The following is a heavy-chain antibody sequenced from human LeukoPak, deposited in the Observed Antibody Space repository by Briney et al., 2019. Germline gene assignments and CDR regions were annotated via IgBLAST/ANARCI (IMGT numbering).Heavy chain of an antibody. J-gene: IGHJ4*02. CDR2: IIPIFGTA. Sequence: GASVKVSCKASGYTFTSYDINWVRQAPGQGLEWMGGIIPIFGTANYAQKFQGRVTITTDESTSTAYMELSSLRSEDTAVYYCASPTIYSGRQYWGQGTLVTVSS. CDR1: GYTFTSYD. V-gene: IGHV1-69*05. D-gene: IGHD1-26*01. CDR3: ASPTIYSGRQY.